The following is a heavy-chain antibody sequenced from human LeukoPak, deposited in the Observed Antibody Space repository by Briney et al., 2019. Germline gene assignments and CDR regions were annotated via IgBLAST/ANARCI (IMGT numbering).Heavy chain of an antibody. CDR2: INHSGST. D-gene: IGHD4/OR15-4a*01. J-gene: IGHJ4*02. Sequence: SETLSLTCAVYGGSFSGYYWSWIRQPPGKGLELIGEINHSGSTNYNPSLKSRVTISVDTSKNQFSLKLSSVTAADTAVYYCAREATMDYSYDYWGQGTLVTVSS. CDR1: GGSFSGYY. V-gene: IGHV4-34*01. CDR3: AREATMDYSYDY.